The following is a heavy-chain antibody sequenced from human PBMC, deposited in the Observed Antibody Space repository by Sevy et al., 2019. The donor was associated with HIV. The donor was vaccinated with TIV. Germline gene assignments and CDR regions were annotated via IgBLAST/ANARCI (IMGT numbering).Heavy chain of an antibody. D-gene: IGHD6-13*01. CDR3: ARVRWRYSSSWGYDY. Sequence: SETLSLTCTVSGGSFSRYYWSWIRQPPGKGLEWIGYIYYSGSPNYNPSLKSRVTISVDTSKNQFSLKLSSVTAADTAVYYCARVRWRYSSSWGYDYWGQGTLVTVSS. CDR2: IYYSGSP. V-gene: IGHV4-59*01. CDR1: GGSFSRYY. J-gene: IGHJ4*02.